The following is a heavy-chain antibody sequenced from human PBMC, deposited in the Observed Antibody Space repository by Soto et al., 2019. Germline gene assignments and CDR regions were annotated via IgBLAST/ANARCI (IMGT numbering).Heavy chain of an antibody. CDR3: AREVSGSFDL. D-gene: IGHD1-26*01. Sequence: WGSLRLSCSASGFTFIDFYMSWVRQAPGKGLEWVSYISSRSDYTTYSYSVRGRFTISRDNAKNSLYLQMNSLRAEDTAVYYCAREVSGSFDLWGLGNLVTVSS. J-gene: IGHJ4*02. CDR1: GFTFIDFY. V-gene: IGHV3-11*06. CDR2: ISSRSDYT.